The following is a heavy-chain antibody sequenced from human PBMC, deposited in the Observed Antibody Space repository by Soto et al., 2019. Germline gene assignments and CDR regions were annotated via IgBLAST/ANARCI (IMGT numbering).Heavy chain of an antibody. CDR1: GFTFSGYW. V-gene: IGHV3-7*01. Sequence: EMQLVESGGGSVQPGGSLRLSCAASGFTFSGYWMSWVRQIPGKGLEWVANINQDGSETNYMDSVRGRFTISRDNAKNSLYLQMNSLRVXDXXXXXCARGKGWLDPWGQGTLVIXSS. CDR3: ARGKGWLDP. CDR2: INQDGSET. J-gene: IGHJ5*02.